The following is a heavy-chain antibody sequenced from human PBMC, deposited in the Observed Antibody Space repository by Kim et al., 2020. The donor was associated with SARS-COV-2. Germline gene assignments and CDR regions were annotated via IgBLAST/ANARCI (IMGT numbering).Heavy chain of an antibody. CDR3: EKDYYDSSGYYWREY. CDR2: MNPNSGQT. Sequence: ASVKVSCKASGYTFTNYNIIWVRQAPGQGLEWMGWMNPNSGQTGYAQKFQGRVSMTRDTSISTAYMELSRLRSEETAVDYCEKDYYDSSGYYWREYWGKG. J-gene: IGHJ4*02. D-gene: IGHD3-22*01. V-gene: IGHV1-8*01. CDR1: GYTFTNYN.